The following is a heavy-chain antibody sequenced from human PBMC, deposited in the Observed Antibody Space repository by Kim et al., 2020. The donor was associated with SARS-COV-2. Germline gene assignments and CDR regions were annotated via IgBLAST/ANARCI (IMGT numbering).Heavy chain of an antibody. CDR3: ARGGYYGSGSYYNDC. V-gene: IGHV3-74*01. Sequence: ADSVKGRFTISRGNAKNTLFLQMNSLKAEDTAVYYCARGGYYGSGSYYNDCWGQGTLVTVSS. D-gene: IGHD3-10*01. J-gene: IGHJ4*02.